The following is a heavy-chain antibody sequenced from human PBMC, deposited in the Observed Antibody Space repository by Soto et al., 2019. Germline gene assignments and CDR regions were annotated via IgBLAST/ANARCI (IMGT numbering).Heavy chain of an antibody. V-gene: IGHV1-69*01. CDR3: ARGAGYNWNGGDAFDI. D-gene: IGHD1-20*01. CDR1: VGTFSSYA. CDR2: IIPIFGTA. J-gene: IGHJ3*02. Sequence: QVQLVQSGAEVKKPGSSVKVSCKASVGTFSSYAISWVRQAPGQGLEWMGGIIPIFGTANYAQKFQGRVTITADESTSTAYMELSSLRSEYTAVYYWARGAGYNWNGGDAFDIWGQGTMVTVSS.